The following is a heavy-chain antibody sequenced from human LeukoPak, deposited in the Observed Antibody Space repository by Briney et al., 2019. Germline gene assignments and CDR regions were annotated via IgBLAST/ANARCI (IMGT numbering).Heavy chain of an antibody. CDR1: GGSFSGYY. CDR2: INHSGST. D-gene: IGHD3-22*01. V-gene: IGHV4-34*01. CDR3: ARGPPTNYDSSGYYVDY. J-gene: IGHJ4*02. Sequence: PSETLSLTCAVYGGSFSGYYWSWIRQPPGKGLEWIGEINHSGSTNYNPSLKSRVTISVDTSKNQFSLKLSSVTAADTAVYYCARGPPTNYDSSGYYVDYWGQGTLVTVSS.